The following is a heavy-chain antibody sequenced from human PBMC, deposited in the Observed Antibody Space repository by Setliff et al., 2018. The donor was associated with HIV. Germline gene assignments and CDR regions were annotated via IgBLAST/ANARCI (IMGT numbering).Heavy chain of an antibody. CDR3: TTNLPRPEALRQSGVDP. CDR2: IKTKSDGETA. V-gene: IGHV3-15*01. J-gene: IGHJ5*02. Sequence: GGSLRLSCAASGFTFSHAWMTWVRQAPGKGLEWVGRIKTKSDGETADYAAPVKGRFTIARDDSKNTLYLQMNSLKNEDTAVYYCTTNLPRPEALRQSGVDPWGQGALVTVSS. D-gene: IGHD3-10*01. CDR1: GFTFSHAW.